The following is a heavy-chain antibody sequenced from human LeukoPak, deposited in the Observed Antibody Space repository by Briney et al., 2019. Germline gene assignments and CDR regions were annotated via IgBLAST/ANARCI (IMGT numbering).Heavy chain of an antibody. J-gene: IGHJ5*02. V-gene: IGHV3-23*01. CDR3: AGSGYCSSTIGLEMP. CDR2: ISGSGGST. Sequence: GGSLRLSCAASGFTFSSYAMSWVRQAPGKGLEWVSAISGSGGSTYYADSVKGRFTISRDNSKNTLYLQMNSLRAEDTGVYYCAGSGYCSSTIGLEMPWGQGTLVTVSS. CDR1: GFTFSSYA. D-gene: IGHD2-2*01.